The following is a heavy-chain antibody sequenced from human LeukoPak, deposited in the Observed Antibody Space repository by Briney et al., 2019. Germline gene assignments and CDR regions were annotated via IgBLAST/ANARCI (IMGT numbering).Heavy chain of an antibody. CDR2: ISSGSSYI. Sequence: GRSLRLSCAASGFXFSSYSINWVRQAPGKGLEWVSSISSGSSYIYYADSVKGRFTISRDNAKRSLYLQMNSLRAEDTAVYYCATSYFYDSSGYLGYFDYWGQGSLVTVSS. V-gene: IGHV3-21*01. CDR1: GFXFSSYS. CDR3: ATSYFYDSSGYLGYFDY. D-gene: IGHD3-22*01. J-gene: IGHJ4*02.